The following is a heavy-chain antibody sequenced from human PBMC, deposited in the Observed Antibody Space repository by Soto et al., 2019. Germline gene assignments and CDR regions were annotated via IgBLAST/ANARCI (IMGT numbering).Heavy chain of an antibody. CDR3: AKASILMVYAPGS. CDR2: ISGSGHST. Sequence: GGSLRLSCAASGFTFSSYAMSWVRQAPGKGLEWVSTISGSGHSTYYADSVKGRFTISRDNSKNTLYLQMSSLRAEDTAIYYCAKASILMVYAPGSWGQGTLVTVSS. D-gene: IGHD2-8*01. V-gene: IGHV3-23*01. CDR1: GFTFSSYA. J-gene: IGHJ5*02.